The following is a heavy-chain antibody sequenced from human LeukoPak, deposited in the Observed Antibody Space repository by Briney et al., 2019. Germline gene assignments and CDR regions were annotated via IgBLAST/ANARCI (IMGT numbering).Heavy chain of an antibody. CDR3: ARDREYSPTGFDY. CDR1: GFTFSSYA. Sequence: QPGGSLLLSCAASGFTFSSYAMSWVRQAPGKGLEWVSAISGSGGSTYYADSVKGRFTISRDNSKNTLYLQMNSLRAEDTAVYYCARDREYSPTGFDYWGQGTLVTVSS. D-gene: IGHD5-18*01. CDR2: ISGSGGST. V-gene: IGHV3-23*01. J-gene: IGHJ4*02.